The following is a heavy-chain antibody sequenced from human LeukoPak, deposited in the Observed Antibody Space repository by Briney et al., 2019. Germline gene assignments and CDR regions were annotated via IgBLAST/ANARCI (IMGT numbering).Heavy chain of an antibody. CDR2: IYYSGST. J-gene: IGHJ4*02. CDR1: GGSISSSSYY. D-gene: IGHD1-26*01. CDR3: ARMPIVGATTFDY. V-gene: IGHV4-39*01. Sequence: ASETLSLTCTVSGGSISSSSYYWGWIRQPPGKGLEWIGSIYYSGSTYYNPSLKSRVTISVDTSKNQFSLKLSSVTAADTAVYYGARMPIVGATTFDYWGQGTLVTVSS.